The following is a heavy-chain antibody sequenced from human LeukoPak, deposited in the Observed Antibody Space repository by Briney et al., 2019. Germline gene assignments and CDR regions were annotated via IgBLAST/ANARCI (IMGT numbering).Heavy chain of an antibody. CDR3: AREWELLAHAFDI. CDR2: IHGGGNI. CDR1: GFTVSSNY. D-gene: IGHD1-26*01. J-gene: IGHJ3*02. V-gene: IGHV3-53*01. Sequence: PGGSLRLSCAASGFTVSSNYMNWVRQAPGKGLEWVSVIHGGGNIYYADSVKGRFTISRDNSKNTLYLQMNSLRAEDTAVYYCAREWELLAHAFDIWGQGTMVTVSS.